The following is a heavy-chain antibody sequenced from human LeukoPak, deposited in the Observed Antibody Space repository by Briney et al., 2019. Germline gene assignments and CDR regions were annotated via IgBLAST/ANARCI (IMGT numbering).Heavy chain of an antibody. CDR2: ISWNSGSI. CDR1: GFTFDDYA. Sequence: GGSLRPSCAASGFTFDDYAMHWVRQAPGKGLEWVSGISWNSGSIGYADSVKGRFTISRDNAKNSLYLQMNSLRAEDTALYYCAKDIGYGSGSYSSYWYGMDVWGQGTTVTVSS. J-gene: IGHJ6*02. D-gene: IGHD3-10*01. CDR3: AKDIGYGSGSYSSYWYGMDV. V-gene: IGHV3-9*01.